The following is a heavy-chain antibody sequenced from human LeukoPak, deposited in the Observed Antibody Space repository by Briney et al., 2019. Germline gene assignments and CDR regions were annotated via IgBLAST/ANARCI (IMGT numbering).Heavy chain of an antibody. CDR2: VSSSGAYI. CDR1: GFTFSSYA. Sequence: GGSLRLSCAASGFTFSSYAMNWIRQAPGKGLEWVASVSSSGAYIYYADLMEGRFTISRDNAKNSLILQMNSLRAEDTAVYYCARDSPFDPWGQGTLVTVSS. CDR3: ARDSPFDP. J-gene: IGHJ5*02. V-gene: IGHV3-21*01.